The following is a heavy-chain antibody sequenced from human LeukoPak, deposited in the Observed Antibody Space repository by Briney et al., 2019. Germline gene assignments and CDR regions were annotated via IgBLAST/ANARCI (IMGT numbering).Heavy chain of an antibody. J-gene: IGHJ4*02. Sequence: GGSLRLSCAASGFTFDDYGMSWVPQAPGKGLEWVSGINWNGGSTGYADSVKGRFTISRDNAKNSLYLQMNSLRAEDTALYYCASSFCSSTSCALNYFDYWGQGTLVTVSS. V-gene: IGHV3-20*04. CDR3: ASSFCSSTSCALNYFDY. CDR1: GFTFDDYG. D-gene: IGHD2-2*01. CDR2: INWNGGST.